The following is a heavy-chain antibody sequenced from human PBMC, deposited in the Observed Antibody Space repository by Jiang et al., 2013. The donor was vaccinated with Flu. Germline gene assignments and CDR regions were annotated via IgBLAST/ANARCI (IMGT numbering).Heavy chain of an antibody. Sequence: SAKVSCKASGYTFTSYAVHWVRQAPGQRLEWMGWINAGNGNTRYSQMFQGRVTFTRDTSASTAYMELSSLRSEDTAVYYCARGGEIGYNYIHFDRWGQGTLVTVSS. D-gene: IGHD5-24*01. J-gene: IGHJ4*02. V-gene: IGHV1-3*01. CDR2: INAGNGNT. CDR3: ARGGEIGYNYIHFDR. CDR1: GYTFTSYA.